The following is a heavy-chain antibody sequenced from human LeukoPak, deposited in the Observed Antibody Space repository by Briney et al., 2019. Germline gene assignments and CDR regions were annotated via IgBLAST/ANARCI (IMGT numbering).Heavy chain of an antibody. J-gene: IGHJ4*02. Sequence: GGSLRLSCAASGFTFSDYYMSWIRQAPGKGLEWVSYISSSGSTIYYADSVKGRFTISRDNAKNSLYLQMNSLRAEDTAVYYCARDWSYYDFWSGYYPVGLDYWGQGTLVTVSS. CDR2: ISSSGSTI. V-gene: IGHV3-11*04. CDR3: ARDWSYYDFWSGYYPVGLDY. D-gene: IGHD3-3*01. CDR1: GFTFSDYY.